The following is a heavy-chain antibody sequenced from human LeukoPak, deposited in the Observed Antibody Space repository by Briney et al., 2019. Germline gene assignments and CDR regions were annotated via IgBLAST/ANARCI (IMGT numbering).Heavy chain of an antibody. CDR1: GGSISSYY. CDR2: IYYSGST. Sequence: SETLSLTCTVSGGSISSYYWSWIRQPPGKGLEWIGYIYYSGSTNYNPSLKSRVTISVDTSKNQFSLKLSSVTAADTAVYYCARGGAYYYGSGSPGPYYFDYWGQGTLVTVSS. CDR3: ARGGAYYYGSGSPGPYYFDY. J-gene: IGHJ4*02. D-gene: IGHD3-10*01. V-gene: IGHV4-59*08.